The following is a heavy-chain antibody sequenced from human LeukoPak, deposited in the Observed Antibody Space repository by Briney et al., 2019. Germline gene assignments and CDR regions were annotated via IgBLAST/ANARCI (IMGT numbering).Heavy chain of an antibody. CDR1: GCTFTSDI. Sequence: GSLRLSCAPSGCTFTSDIMNWVRQAPAEGLEWVSSISSSSSYIYYADSVNGRFTISRDNAKNSMYLKMKSRRAEDKAVYYCARGLGYCSSGSCPIVNWFDPWGQGTLVTVSS. V-gene: IGHV3-21*01. J-gene: IGHJ5*02. CDR2: ISSSSSYI. CDR3: ARGLGYCSSGSCPIVNWFDP. D-gene: IGHD2-15*01.